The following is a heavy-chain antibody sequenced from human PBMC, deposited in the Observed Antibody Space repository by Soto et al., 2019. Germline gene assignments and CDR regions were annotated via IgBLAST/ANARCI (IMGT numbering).Heavy chain of an antibody. V-gene: IGHV1-2*04. CDR2: INPNSGGT. CDR3: ARDLKYCSGGSCYSGWFDP. D-gene: IGHD2-15*01. CDR1: GYTFTGYY. J-gene: IGHJ5*02. Sequence: ASVKVSCKASGYTFTGYYMHWVRQAPGQGLEGMGWINPNSGGTNYAQKFQGWVTRTRDTSISTAYMELSRLRSDDTAVYYCARDLKYCSGGSCYSGWFDPWGQGTLVTVSS.